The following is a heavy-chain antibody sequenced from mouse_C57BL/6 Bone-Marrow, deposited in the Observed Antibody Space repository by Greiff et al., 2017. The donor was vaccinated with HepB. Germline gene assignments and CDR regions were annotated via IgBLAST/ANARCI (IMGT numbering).Heavy chain of an antibody. Sequence: QVQLQQSGAELVRPGASVTLSCKASGYTFTDYEMHWVKQTPVHGLEWIGAIDPETGGTAYNQKFKGKAILTADKASSTAYMELRSLTSEDSAVYYCTRGGWLLRNYFDYWGQGTTLTVSS. CDR1: GYTFTDYE. V-gene: IGHV1-15*01. CDR2: IDPETGGT. CDR3: TRGGWLLRNYFDY. J-gene: IGHJ2*01. D-gene: IGHD2-3*01.